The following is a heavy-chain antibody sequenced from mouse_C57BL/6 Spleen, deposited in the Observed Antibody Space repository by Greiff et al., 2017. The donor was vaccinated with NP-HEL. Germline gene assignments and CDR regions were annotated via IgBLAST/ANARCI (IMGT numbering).Heavy chain of an antibody. Sequence: DVKLVESGGGLVQPGESLKLSCESNEYEFPSHDMSWVRKTPEKRLELVAAINSDGGSTYYPDTMERRFIISRDNTKKTLYLQMSSLRSEDTALYYCARQYYGSSYDWYFDVWGTGTTVTVSS. J-gene: IGHJ1*03. D-gene: IGHD1-1*01. V-gene: IGHV5-2*01. CDR2: INSDGGST. CDR3: ARQYYGSSYDWYFDV. CDR1: EYEFPSHD.